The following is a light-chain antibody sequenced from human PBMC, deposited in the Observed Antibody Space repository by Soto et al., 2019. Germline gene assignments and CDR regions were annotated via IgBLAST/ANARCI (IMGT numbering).Light chain of an antibody. V-gene: IGLV2-23*01. J-gene: IGLJ2*01. CDR2: EGS. Sequence: QSALTQPASVSGSPGQSITISCTGTSSDVGSYNLVSWYQQHPGKAPKLMIYEGSKRPSGLSNRFSGSKSGNTASLTISGLQAEDEADYYCCSYATSGTLIFGGGTKITVL. CDR3: CSYATSGTLI. CDR1: SSDVGSYNL.